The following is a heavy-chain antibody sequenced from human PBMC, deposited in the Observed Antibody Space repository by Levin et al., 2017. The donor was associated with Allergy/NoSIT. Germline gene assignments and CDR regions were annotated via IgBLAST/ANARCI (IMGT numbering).Heavy chain of an antibody. D-gene: IGHD3-16*02. V-gene: IGHV3-7*01. CDR3: ARLLVNGGYYDYIWGSYHLWGFDY. Sequence: PGGSLRLSCAASGFTFSSYWMSWVRQAPGKGLEWVANIKQDGSEKYYVDSVKGRFTISRDNAKNSLYLQMNSLRAEDTAVYYCARLLVNGGYYDYIWGSYHLWGFDYWGQGTLVTVSS. CDR2: IKQDGSEK. J-gene: IGHJ4*02. CDR1: GFTFSSYW.